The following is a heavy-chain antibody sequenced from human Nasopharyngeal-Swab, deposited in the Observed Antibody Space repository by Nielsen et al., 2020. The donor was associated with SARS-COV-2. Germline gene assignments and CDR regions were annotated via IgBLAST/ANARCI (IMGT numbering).Heavy chain of an antibody. CDR1: GFTFSDYW. CDR3: ARDGYSYDFSSYYMDV. V-gene: IGHV3-7*01. D-gene: IGHD5-18*01. CDR2: INQDGSEK. J-gene: IGHJ6*03. Sequence: GESLKISCVVSGFTFSDYWMSWVRQAPGKGLEWVSHINQDGSEKYYVDSMKGRFTISRDNAKNSVYLQINSLRAEDTALYFCARDGYSYDFSSYYMDVWGKGNPGHRLL.